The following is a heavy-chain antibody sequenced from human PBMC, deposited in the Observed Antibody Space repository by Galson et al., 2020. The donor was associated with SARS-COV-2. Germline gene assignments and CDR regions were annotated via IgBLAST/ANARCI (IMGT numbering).Heavy chain of an antibody. D-gene: IGHD3-3*01. CDR3: ARANRITIFGVVLYFDY. J-gene: IGHJ4*02. Sequence: ETSETLSLTCTVSGGSISSGDYYWSWIRQPPGKGLEWIGYIYYSGSTYYNPSLKSRVTISVDTSKNQFSLKLSSVTAADTAVYYCARANRITIFGVVLYFDYWGQGTLVTVSS. V-gene: IGHV4-30-4*01. CDR2: IYYSGST. CDR1: GGSISSGDYY.